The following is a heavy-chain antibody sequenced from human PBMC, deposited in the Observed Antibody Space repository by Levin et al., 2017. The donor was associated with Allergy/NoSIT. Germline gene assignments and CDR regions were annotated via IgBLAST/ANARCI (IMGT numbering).Heavy chain of an antibody. CDR2: IIPILGIA. CDR1: GGTFSSYT. V-gene: IGHV1-69*02. Sequence: KISCKASGGTFSSYTISWVRQAPGQGLEWMGRIIPILGIANYAQKFQGRVTITADKSTSTAYMELSSLRSEDTAVYYCARASTVTTPFDYWGQGTLVTVSS. D-gene: IGHD4-17*01. J-gene: IGHJ4*02. CDR3: ARASTVTTPFDY.